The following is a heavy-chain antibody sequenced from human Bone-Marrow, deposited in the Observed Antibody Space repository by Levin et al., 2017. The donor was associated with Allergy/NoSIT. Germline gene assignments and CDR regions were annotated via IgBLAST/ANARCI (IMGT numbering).Heavy chain of an antibody. CDR1: GSNSTLYG. D-gene: IGHD2-21*02. Sequence: GGSLRLSCKSSGSNSTLYGISWVRQAPGQGLEWIGWISGYTGSTHYAQTLQGRVTMTTDSATTTAYLELRSLRSDDTAMYYCARDTVTADYHWYFDLWGRGTLVTVSS. V-gene: IGHV1-18*01. CDR2: ISGYTGST. CDR3: ARDTVTADYHWYFDL. J-gene: IGHJ2*01.